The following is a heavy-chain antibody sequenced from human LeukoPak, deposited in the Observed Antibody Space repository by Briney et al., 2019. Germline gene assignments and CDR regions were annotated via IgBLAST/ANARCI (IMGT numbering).Heavy chain of an antibody. CDR2: ISSNSSSI. Sequence: GGSLRLSCAASGFTFSSYRMNWVRQAPGKGLEWVSFISSNSSSIYYADSVKGRFTISRDNAENSLYLQMNSLRAEDTAVYYCARVPYGSGSYYLDYWGQGTLVTVSS. CDR3: ARVPYGSGSYYLDY. CDR1: GFTFSSYR. V-gene: IGHV3-21*01. J-gene: IGHJ4*02. D-gene: IGHD3-10*01.